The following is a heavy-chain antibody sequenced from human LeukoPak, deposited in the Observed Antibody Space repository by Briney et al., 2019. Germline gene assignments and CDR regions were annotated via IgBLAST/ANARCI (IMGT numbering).Heavy chain of an antibody. CDR2: IYYSGST. CDR3: ARADLGVVITTSEPADSVYYFDY. CDR1: GGSISSSSYY. V-gene: IGHV4-39*07. D-gene: IGHD3-22*01. J-gene: IGHJ4*02. Sequence: ASETLSLTCTVSGGSISSSSYYWGWIRQPPGKGLEWIGSIYYSGSTYYNPSLKSRVTISIDTSKNQFSLKLSSVTAADTAVYYCARADLGVVITTSEPADSVYYFDYWGQGTLVTVSS.